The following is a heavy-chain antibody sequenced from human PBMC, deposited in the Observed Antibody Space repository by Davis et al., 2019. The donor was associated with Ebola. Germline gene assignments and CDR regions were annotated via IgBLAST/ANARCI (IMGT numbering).Heavy chain of an antibody. J-gene: IGHJ4*02. Sequence: SLMIPCVTPGFTFTSYSFNWIRQTPGKGLEWIAHINTRGDARVYADSVRGRFTISRDDAANSLALQMDSLKHEDTAVYYCVRDYLFAFDSWGQGTPVTVSS. CDR1: GFTFTSYS. CDR2: INTRGDAR. CDR3: VRDYLFAFDS. D-gene: IGHD3-10*02. V-gene: IGHV3-48*02.